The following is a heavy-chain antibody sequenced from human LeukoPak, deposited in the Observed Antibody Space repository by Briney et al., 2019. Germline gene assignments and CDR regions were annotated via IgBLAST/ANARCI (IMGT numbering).Heavy chain of an antibody. CDR2: ISFDGSNK. CDR1: GFTFRSYA. CDR3: AGDGYGSGSHHDY. Sequence: PGGSLRLSCSASGFTFRSYAMHWVRQAPGKGLAWVVVISFDGSNKYYAASVKGRFTISRDNSKDTLYLQMNSLRAEDTAVYDSAGDGYGSGSHHDYWGQGTLVTVSS. D-gene: IGHD3-10*01. J-gene: IGHJ4*02. V-gene: IGHV3-30*01.